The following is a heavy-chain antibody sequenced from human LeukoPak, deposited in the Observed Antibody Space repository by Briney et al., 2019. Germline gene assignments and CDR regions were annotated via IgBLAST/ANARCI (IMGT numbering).Heavy chain of an antibody. CDR1: GGSISSSSYY. V-gene: IGHV4-39*07. Sequence: PSETLSLTCTVSGGSISSSSYYWGWIRQPPGKGLEWIGSIYYSGSTYYNPSLKSRVTISVDTSKNQFSLKLSSVTAADTAVYYCARHLGGASRPWYFDLWGRGTLVTVSS. CDR2: IYYSGST. J-gene: IGHJ2*01. CDR3: ARHLGGASRPWYFDL. D-gene: IGHD1-26*01.